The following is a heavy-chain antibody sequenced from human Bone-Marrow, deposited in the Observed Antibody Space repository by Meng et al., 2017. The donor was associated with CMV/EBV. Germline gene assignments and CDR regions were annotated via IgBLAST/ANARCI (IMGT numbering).Heavy chain of an antibody. D-gene: IGHD2-15*01. V-gene: IGHV3-30*18. J-gene: IGHJ4*02. CDR3: GNDRCSGSNCHALDY. CDR1: GFTFSRSG. Sequence: ASGFTFSRSGMHWVRQAPGKGLEWVAVISYDGNKYYADSVKGRFTISRDNSKNTLYLQMNSLRAEDTAVYYCGNDRCSGSNCHALDYWGQGTLVTVSS. CDR2: ISYDGNK.